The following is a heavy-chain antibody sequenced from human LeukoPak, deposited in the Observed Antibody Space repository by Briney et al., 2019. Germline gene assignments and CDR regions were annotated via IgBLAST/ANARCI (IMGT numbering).Heavy chain of an antibody. J-gene: IGHJ4*02. Sequence: SETLSLTCTVSGGSVSSGSYYWSWIRQPPGKGLEWIGYIYYSGSTNYNPSLKSRVTISVDTSKNQFSLKLSSVTAADTAVYYCARRRAATIDYWGQGTLVTVSS. D-gene: IGHD6-25*01. CDR1: GGSVSSGSYY. CDR2: IYYSGST. V-gene: IGHV4-61*01. CDR3: ARRRAATIDY.